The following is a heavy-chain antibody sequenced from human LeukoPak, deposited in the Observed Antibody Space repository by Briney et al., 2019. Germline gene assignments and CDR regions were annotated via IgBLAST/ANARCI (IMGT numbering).Heavy chain of an antibody. V-gene: IGHV3-48*03. J-gene: IGHJ4*02. D-gene: IGHD2-2*01. CDR2: ISSSGSTI. CDR1: GFTFSSYE. Sequence: GGSLRLSCAASGFTFSSYEMNWVRQAPGKGLEWVSYISSSGSTIYYADSVKGRFTISRDNAKNSLYLQMNSLRAEDTAVYYCARVYCSSTSCFLDYWGLGTLVTVSS. CDR3: ARVYCSSTSCFLDY.